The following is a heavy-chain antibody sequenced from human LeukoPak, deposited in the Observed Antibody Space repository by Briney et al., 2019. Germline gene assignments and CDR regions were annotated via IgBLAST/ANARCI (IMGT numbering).Heavy chain of an antibody. CDR2: INPNSGGT. Sequence: GASVKVSCKASGYTFTGYYMHWVRQAPGQGLEWMGWINPNSGGTNYAQKFQGRVTMTRDTSISTAYMELSRLRSDDTAVYYCARGYSNYGLYYYYYYGMDVWGQGTTVTVSS. CDR3: ARGYSNYGLYYYYYYGMDV. J-gene: IGHJ6*02. V-gene: IGHV1-2*02. D-gene: IGHD4-11*01. CDR1: GYTFTGYY.